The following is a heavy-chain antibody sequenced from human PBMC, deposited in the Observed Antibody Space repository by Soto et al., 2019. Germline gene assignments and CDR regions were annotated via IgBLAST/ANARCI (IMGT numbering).Heavy chain of an antibody. V-gene: IGHV3-23*01. J-gene: IGHJ3*01. D-gene: IGHD2-8*02. Sequence: VNLLESGGGLVQPGGSMRLSCEASGFPFWTYSMSWVRLAPRKGLEWVSGISGSGTATYYTDSVKGRFTVSRDDAKKSLYLHMNNLRVDDTAIYFCVKEYCTGGTCFDAFDLWGQGTVVTVSS. CDR1: GFPFWTYS. CDR2: ISGSGTAT. CDR3: VKEYCTGGTCFDAFDL.